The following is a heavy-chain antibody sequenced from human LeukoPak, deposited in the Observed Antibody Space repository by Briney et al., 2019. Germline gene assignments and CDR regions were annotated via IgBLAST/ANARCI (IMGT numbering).Heavy chain of an antibody. CDR2: IYTSGST. CDR3: AREGGGSYFSSAWFDP. V-gene: IGHV4-4*07. Sequence: SETLSLPCTVSGGSISSYYWSWIRQPPGKGLEWIGRIYTSGSTNYNPSLKSRVTMSVDTSKNQFSLKLSSVTAADTAVYYCAREGGGSYFSSAWFDPWGQGTLVTVSS. CDR1: GGSISSYY. J-gene: IGHJ5*02. D-gene: IGHD1-26*01.